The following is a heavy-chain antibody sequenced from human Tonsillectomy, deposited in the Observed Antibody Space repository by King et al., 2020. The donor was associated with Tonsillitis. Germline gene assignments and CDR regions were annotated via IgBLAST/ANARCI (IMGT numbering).Heavy chain of an antibody. CDR2: ISWDSGNI. V-gene: IGHV3-9*01. Sequence: VQLVESGGGLVQPGGSLRLSCAASGFILDNFAMYWVRQAPGKGLEWVSGISWDSGNIAYADSVRGRFTTSRDNARKSMYLQMNSLRGGDTAVFFGARKRTPLNDILSEIFGNDGFDVWGQGTTVTVSS. D-gene: IGHD3-9*01. CDR3: ARKRTPLNDILSEIFGNDGFDV. J-gene: IGHJ3*01. CDR1: GFILDNFA.